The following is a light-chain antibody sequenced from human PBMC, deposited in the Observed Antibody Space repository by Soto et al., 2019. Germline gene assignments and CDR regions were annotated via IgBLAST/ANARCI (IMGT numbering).Light chain of an antibody. CDR1: QSISSY. Sequence: DIQMTQSPSSLSASVGDRVTSTFRARQSISSYLNWYQQKPGKAPKLLIYAASSLQSGVPSRFSGSGSGRDFTLTISSLRPEDIATYFCQQSYTSPPWTFGQGTKVDTK. J-gene: IGKJ1*01. V-gene: IGKV1-39*01. CDR2: AAS. CDR3: QQSYTSPPWT.